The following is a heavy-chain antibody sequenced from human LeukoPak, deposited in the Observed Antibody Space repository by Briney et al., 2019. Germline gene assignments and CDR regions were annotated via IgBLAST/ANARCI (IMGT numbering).Heavy chain of an antibody. Sequence: SETLSLTCAVSGGSISSGGYSWSWIRQPPGKGLEWIGYIYHSGSTYYNPSLKSRVTISVDRSKNQFSLKLSSVTAADTAVYYCARERSHQPHSAYLYYFDYWGQGTLVTVSS. V-gene: IGHV4-30-2*01. CDR2: IYHSGST. D-gene: IGHD2/OR15-2a*01. J-gene: IGHJ4*02. CDR1: GGSISSGGYS. CDR3: ARERSHQPHSAYLYYFDY.